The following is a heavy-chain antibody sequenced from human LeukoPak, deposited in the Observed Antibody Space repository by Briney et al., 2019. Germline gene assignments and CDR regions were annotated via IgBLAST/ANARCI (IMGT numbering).Heavy chain of an antibody. CDR3: ASDEGSGCPYFDY. CDR2: ISYDGSNK. D-gene: IGHD3-22*01. V-gene: IGHV3-30-3*01. J-gene: IGHJ4*02. Sequence: GGSLRLSCAASGFTFSSYAMHWVRQAPGKGLEWVAVISYDGSNKYYADSVKGRFTISRDNSKNTLYLQMNSLRAEDTAVYYCASDEGSGCPYFDYWGQGALVTVSS. CDR1: GFTFSSYA.